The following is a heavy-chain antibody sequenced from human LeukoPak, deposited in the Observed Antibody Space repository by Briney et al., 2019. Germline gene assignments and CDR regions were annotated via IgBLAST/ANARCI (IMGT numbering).Heavy chain of an antibody. CDR3: AKDLVTGSLDY. CDR2: IRDDGSNQ. Sequence: GGSLRLSWAASGFTFSSYAMHWVRQAPGKGLERVAFIRDDGSNQLYADSVKGRFTISRDNSKNTLYLQMSSLRAEDTAIYYCAKDLVTGSLDYWGQGTLVTVSS. D-gene: IGHD3-10*01. CDR1: GFTFSSYA. J-gene: IGHJ4*02. V-gene: IGHV3-30*02.